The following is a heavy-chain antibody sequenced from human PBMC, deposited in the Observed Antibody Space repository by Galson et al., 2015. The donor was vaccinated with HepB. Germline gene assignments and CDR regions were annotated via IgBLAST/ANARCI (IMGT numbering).Heavy chain of an antibody. CDR1: GFTFSDYY. CDR2: ISSSSSYT. V-gene: IGHV3-11*06. J-gene: IGHJ6*02. D-gene: IGHD2-2*01. Sequence: SLRLSCAASGFTFSDYYMSWIRQAPGKGLEWVSYISSSSSYTNYADSVKGRFTISRDNAKNSLYLQMNSLRAEDTAVYYCARVKFEDIVVVPAAIHYYYYGMDVWGQGTTVTVSS. CDR3: ARVKFEDIVVVPAAIHYYYYGMDV.